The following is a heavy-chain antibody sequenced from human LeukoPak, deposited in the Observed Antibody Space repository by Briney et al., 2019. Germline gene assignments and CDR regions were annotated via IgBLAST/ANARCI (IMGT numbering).Heavy chain of an antibody. V-gene: IGHV3-23*01. J-gene: IGHJ4*02. CDR2: ISGSGGST. D-gene: IGHD3-22*01. CDR3: AKMGHYYDSSGYVY. CDR1: GFTFSSYA. Sequence: PGGSLRLSCAASGFTFSSYAMSWVRQAPGKGLEWVSAISGSGGSTYYADSVKGRFTISRDNSKNTLYLQMNSLRAEDTAVYYCAKMGHYYDSSGYVYWGQGTLVTVSS.